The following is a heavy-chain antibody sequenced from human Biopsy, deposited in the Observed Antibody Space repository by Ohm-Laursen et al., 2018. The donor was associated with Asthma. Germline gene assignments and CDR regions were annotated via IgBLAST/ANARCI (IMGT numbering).Heavy chain of an antibody. CDR1: GGTFNTYV. CDR3: ARKAGSCISRTCYSLDF. Sequence: SSVKVSCKSLGGTFNTYVIGWVRQAPGQGLEWMGGINSVFGTTTYPQKFQDRVTITVDDSTSTVYMELSSLRSEDTAVYYCARKAGSCISRTCYSLDFWGQGALVTVSS. J-gene: IGHJ4*02. V-gene: IGHV1-69*01. D-gene: IGHD2-2*01. CDR2: INSVFGTT.